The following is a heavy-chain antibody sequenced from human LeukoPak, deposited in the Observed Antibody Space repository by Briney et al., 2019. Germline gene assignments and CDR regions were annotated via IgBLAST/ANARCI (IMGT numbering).Heavy chain of an antibody. V-gene: IGHV4-39*01. CDR1: GASISSSSHF. D-gene: IGHD6-13*01. Sequence: SETLSLTCTVSGASISSSSHFWGWIRQPPGKGLRWIGSIYYSGGTYYNPSLKSRVTISADTSKNQFSLKLSSVTAADTAVYYCASTRPSSSWYYWGQGTPVTGSS. CDR3: ASTRPSSSWYY. CDR2: IYYSGGT. J-gene: IGHJ4*02.